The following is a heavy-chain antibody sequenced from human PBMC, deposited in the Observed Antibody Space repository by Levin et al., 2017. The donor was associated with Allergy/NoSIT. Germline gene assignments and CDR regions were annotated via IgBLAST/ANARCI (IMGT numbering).Heavy chain of an antibody. J-gene: IGHJ4*02. CDR1: GGSFSGYY. CDR3: ARARYCTNGVCYRRWFDY. V-gene: IGHV4-34*01. CDR2: INHSGST. D-gene: IGHD2-8*01. Sequence: SETLSLTCAVYGGSFSGYYWSWIRQPPGKGLEWIGEINHSGSTNYNPSLKSRVTISVDTSKNQFSLKLSSVTAADTAVYYCARARYCTNGVCYRRWFDYWGQGTLVTVSS.